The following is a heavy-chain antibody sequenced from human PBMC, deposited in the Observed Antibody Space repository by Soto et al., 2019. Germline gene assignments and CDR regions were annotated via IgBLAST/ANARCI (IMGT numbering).Heavy chain of an antibody. CDR1: GFTYSSYG. D-gene: IGHD4-17*01. Sequence: QVQLVESGGGVVQPGRSLRLSCAASGFTYSSYGMHWVRQAPGKGLEWVAVISYDGSNKYYADSVKGRFTISRDNSKNTLYLQMNSLRAEDTAVYYCAKAYDYGDLELDYWGQGTLVTVSS. CDR2: ISYDGSNK. CDR3: AKAYDYGDLELDY. V-gene: IGHV3-30*18. J-gene: IGHJ4*02.